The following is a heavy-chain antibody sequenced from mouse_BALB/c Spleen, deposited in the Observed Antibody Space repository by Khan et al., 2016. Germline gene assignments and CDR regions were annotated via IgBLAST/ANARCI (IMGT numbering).Heavy chain of an antibody. D-gene: IGHD1-1*01. V-gene: IGHV4-1*02. J-gene: IGHJ3*01. Sequence: EVKLLESGGGLVQPGGSLKLSCAASAFDFSRYWMNWVRQAPGKGLEWIGEINSDSSTINYTPSLKDKFIISRDNAKNTLYLQMSKVRSEDTALYYCAREDYYAWFPYWGQGTLVTVSA. CDR1: AFDFSRYW. CDR3: AREDYYAWFPY. CDR2: INSDSSTI.